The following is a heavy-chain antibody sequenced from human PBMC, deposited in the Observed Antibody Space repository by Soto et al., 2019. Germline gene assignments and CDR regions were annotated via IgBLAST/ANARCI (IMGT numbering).Heavy chain of an antibody. CDR1: GFTFSYYE. Sequence: EVQLVESGGGLVQPGGSLRLSCAASGFTFSYYEMNWVRQAPGKGLEWISYITSSGDRAKYADSMKGRFTISRDNAKNSLYLQMTSLSAEDTGLYYCARDIFDNWGQGILVTVSS. V-gene: IGHV3-48*03. J-gene: IGHJ4*02. CDR3: ARDIFDN. CDR2: ITSSGDRA.